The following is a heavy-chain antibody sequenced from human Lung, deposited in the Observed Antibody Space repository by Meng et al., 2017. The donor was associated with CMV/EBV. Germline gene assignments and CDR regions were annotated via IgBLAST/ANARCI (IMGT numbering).Heavy chain of an antibody. Sequence: LSCDISGESISSNNVAWNWIRQSPSRGLEWLGRTYYRSQWYNDYAVSVKSRITINPDTSKNQFSLHLNSVTPEDTAVYYCARDRGFVVVTSGNCFDPRGQGSXVTVSS. V-gene: IGHV6-1*01. CDR3: ARDRGFVVVTSGNCFDP. CDR1: GESISSNNVA. J-gene: IGHJ5*02. CDR2: TYYRSQWYN. D-gene: IGHD2-21*02.